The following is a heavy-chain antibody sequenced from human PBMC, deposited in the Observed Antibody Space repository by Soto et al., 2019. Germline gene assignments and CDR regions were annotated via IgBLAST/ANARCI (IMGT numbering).Heavy chain of an antibody. CDR1: GFTFSNYW. CDR2: INPYGSEK. Sequence: EVQLVESGGGLVQPGGSLRLSCAASGFTFSNYWMTWVRQAPGKGLEWVDNINPYGSEKYYVDSVKGRFTISRDNVKNSLYLQMNRLRAEDTALYYCVRARIDLWGRGTLVTVSS. V-gene: IGHV3-7*01. J-gene: IGHJ2*01. CDR3: VRARIDL.